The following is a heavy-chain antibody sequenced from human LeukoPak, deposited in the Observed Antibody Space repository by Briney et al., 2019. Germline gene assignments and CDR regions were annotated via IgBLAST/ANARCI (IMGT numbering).Heavy chain of an antibody. V-gene: IGHV7-4-1*02. D-gene: IGHD1-26*01. Sequence: ASVKVSCKASGYTFTTYAMNWVRQAPGQGLEWMGWINTNTGNPTYAQGFTGRFVFSLDTSVSTAYLQISSLKAEDTAVCYCARDGSYSPRCWFDPWGQGTLVTVSS. J-gene: IGHJ5*02. CDR3: ARDGSYSPRCWFDP. CDR1: GYTFTTYA. CDR2: INTNTGNP.